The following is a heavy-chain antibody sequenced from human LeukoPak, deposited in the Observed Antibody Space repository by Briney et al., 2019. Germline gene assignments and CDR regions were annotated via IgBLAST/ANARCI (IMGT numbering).Heavy chain of an antibody. D-gene: IGHD3-10*01. CDR2: IKSKTDGGTT. J-gene: IGHJ4*02. CDR1: GFTFSNAW. CDR3: TTVSLWFGEATHGGY. V-gene: IGHV3-15*01. Sequence: GGPLRLSCAASGFTFSNAWMSWVRQAPGKGLEWVGRIKSKTDGGTTDYAAPVKGRFTISRDDSKNTLYLQMNSLKTEDTAVYYCTTVSLWFGEATHGGYWGQGTLVTVSS.